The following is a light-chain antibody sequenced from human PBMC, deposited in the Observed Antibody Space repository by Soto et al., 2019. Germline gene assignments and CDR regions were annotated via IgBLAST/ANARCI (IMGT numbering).Light chain of an antibody. Sequence: DIELTQSPGTLSLSPGERATLSCRASQSVSSSYLAWYQQKPGQAPRLLIYGASIKATGIPDRFSGSGSGTDLTLTISRLEPEDFAVYYCQKYGSSPLTFGGGTKVEIK. CDR2: GAS. V-gene: IGKV3-20*01. CDR3: QKYGSSPLT. CDR1: QSVSSSY. J-gene: IGKJ4*01.